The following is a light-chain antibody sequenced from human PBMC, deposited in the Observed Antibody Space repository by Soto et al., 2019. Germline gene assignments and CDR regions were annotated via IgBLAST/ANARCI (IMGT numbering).Light chain of an antibody. Sequence: QSALTQPPSVSGSPGQSVTISCTGTSSDVGSYNRVSWYQQPPGTAHKLMIYEVSNRPSGVPDRLSGSKAGNRASLTFSGLQAEDEAVYYCSSYTSSSTYFFETGTKATVL. CDR3: SSYTSSSTYF. CDR2: EVS. CDR1: SSDVGSYNR. J-gene: IGLJ1*01. V-gene: IGLV2-18*02.